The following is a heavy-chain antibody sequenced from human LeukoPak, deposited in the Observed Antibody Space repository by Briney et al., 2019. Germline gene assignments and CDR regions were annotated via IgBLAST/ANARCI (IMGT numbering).Heavy chain of an antibody. CDR1: GGSISSSSYY. J-gene: IGHJ4*02. V-gene: IGHV4-61*01. CDR3: VNSQWLAQFDY. Sequence: SETLSLTCTVSGGSISSSSYYWSWIRQPPGKGLEWIGYIYHNGGTNYNPSLESRVSISMDTSKNQFSLRLNSLTAADTAVYFCVNSQWLAQFDYWGQGTLVTVSS. CDR2: IYHNGGT. D-gene: IGHD6-19*01.